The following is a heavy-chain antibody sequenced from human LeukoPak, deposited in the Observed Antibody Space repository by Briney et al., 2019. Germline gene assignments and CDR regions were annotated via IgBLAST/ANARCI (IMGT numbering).Heavy chain of an antibody. V-gene: IGHV3-23*01. Sequence: PGGSLTLSCAVSGLSFMNHGMNWVRAAPGKGREWVSGVCPSGGGTYYADPVKGRSPISRDNSKNTLYLQKNSLRAEDTAVYYCARDPSKSNYYGSGSYVWFDPWGQGTMVTVSS. J-gene: IGHJ5*02. CDR2: VCPSGGGT. D-gene: IGHD3-10*01. CDR3: ARDPSKSNYYGSGSYVWFDP. CDR1: GLSFMNHG.